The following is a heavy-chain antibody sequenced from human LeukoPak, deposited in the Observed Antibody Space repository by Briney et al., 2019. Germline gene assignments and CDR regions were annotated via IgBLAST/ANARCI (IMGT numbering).Heavy chain of an antibody. Sequence: PGGSLRLSCAASGFTVSRNYMSWVRQAPGKGLEWLAIIYSGGYTHYADSVKGRFIISRDNSKNTLYLQVNSLRAEDTAVYYCARRPEDYGDYFFDIWGQGTGLTVSS. CDR2: IYSGGYT. J-gene: IGHJ3*02. CDR1: GFTVSRNY. D-gene: IGHD4-17*01. CDR3: ARRPEDYGDYFFDI. V-gene: IGHV3-66*04.